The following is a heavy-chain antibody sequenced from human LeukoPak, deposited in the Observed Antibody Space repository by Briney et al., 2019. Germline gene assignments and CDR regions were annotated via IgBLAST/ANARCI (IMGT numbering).Heavy chain of an antibody. CDR3: ARSSWYESNWFDP. D-gene: IGHD6-13*01. CDR2: IYPGDSDT. CDR1: GYNFTSYW. Sequence: GASLQISCQGSGYNFTSYWIGWVRQLPGKGLEWMGIIYPGDSDTRYSPSFQGQVTISADKSISTAYLQWSSLKASDTAMYYCARSSWYESNWFDPWGQGTLVTVSS. V-gene: IGHV5-51*01. J-gene: IGHJ5*02.